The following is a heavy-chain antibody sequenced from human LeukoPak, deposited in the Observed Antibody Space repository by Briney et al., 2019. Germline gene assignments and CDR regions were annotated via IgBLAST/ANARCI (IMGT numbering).Heavy chain of an antibody. CDR2: IRSKANSFAT. CDR3: ARGARKSDDYGGFFDY. D-gene: IGHD4-23*01. CDR1: GFTFSGSS. Sequence: GGSLRLSCAASGFTFSGSSMSWVRQASGKGLEWVGRIRSKANSFATTYSASVKGRFTISRDDSKNTAYLQMNSLRAEDTAVFYCARGARKSDDYGGFFDYWGQGTLVTVSS. J-gene: IGHJ4*02. V-gene: IGHV3-73*01.